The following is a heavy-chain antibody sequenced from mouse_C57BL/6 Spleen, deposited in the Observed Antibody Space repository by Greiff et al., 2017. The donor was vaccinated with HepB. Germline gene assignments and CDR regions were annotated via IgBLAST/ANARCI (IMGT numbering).Heavy chain of an antibody. J-gene: IGHJ4*01. CDR3: APTSFYAMDY. Sequence: VQVVESGPGLVQPSQILSITCTVSGFSLTSYGVHWVRQPPGKGLEWLGVIWSGGSTDYNAAFISRLSISKDNSKSQVFFKMNSLQADDTAIYYCAPTSFYAMDYWGQGTSVTVSS. CDR1: GFSLTSYG. V-gene: IGHV2-4*01. D-gene: IGHD1-3*01. CDR2: IWSGGST.